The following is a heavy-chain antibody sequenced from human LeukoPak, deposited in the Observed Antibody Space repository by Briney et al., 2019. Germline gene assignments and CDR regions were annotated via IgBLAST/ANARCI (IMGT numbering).Heavy chain of an antibody. Sequence: GGSLRLSCAASGFTFSSYSMNWVRQAPGKGLEWVSSISSSSSYIYYADSVKGRFTISRDNAKNSLYLQMNSLRAEDTAVYYCARDEAFRNWKEYYYYMDVWGKGTTVTVSS. CDR3: ARDEAFRNWKEYYYYMDV. J-gene: IGHJ6*03. CDR1: GFTFSSYS. V-gene: IGHV3-21*01. CDR2: ISSSSSYI. D-gene: IGHD1-1*01.